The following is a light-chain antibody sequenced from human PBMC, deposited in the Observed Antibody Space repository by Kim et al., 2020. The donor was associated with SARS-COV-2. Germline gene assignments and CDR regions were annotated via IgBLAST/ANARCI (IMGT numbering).Light chain of an antibody. Sequence: QSVLTQQPSASGTPGQRVTISCSGSSSNIGSNTVNWYQQLPRTAPKLLIYRNYQRPSEVPDRFSGSKSGTSASLAIGGLQSEDESDYYCAVWDDSLNGVVFGGRTQLTVL. CDR1: SSNIGSNT. J-gene: IGLJ2*01. CDR3: AVWDDSLNGVV. CDR2: RNY. V-gene: IGLV1-44*01.